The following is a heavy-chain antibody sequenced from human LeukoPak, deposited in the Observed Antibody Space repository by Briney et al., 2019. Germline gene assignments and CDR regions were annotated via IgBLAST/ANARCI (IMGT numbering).Heavy chain of an antibody. CDR3: AKGVYEYFDWLPLDY. CDR2: IIPIFGTA. CDR1: GGTFSSYA. V-gene: IGHV1-69*05. Sequence: GSSVKVSCKASGGTFSSYAISWVRQAPGQGLEWMGGIIPIFGTANYAQKFQGRVTITTDESTSTAYMELSSLRSEDTAVYYCAKGVYEYFDWLPLDYWGQGTLVTVSS. J-gene: IGHJ4*02. D-gene: IGHD3-9*01.